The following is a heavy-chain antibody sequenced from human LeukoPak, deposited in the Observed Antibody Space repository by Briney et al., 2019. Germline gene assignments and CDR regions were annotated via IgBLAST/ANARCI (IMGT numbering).Heavy chain of an antibody. Sequence: TGGSLRLSCAASGFSFSNYAMHWVRQAPGKGLEWVAVISWVENNKYYTDSVKGRFTISRDNSKNTLYLQMDSLRTEDTAVYYCAKDGAAWGQGTLVTVSS. CDR3: AKDGAA. J-gene: IGHJ5*02. V-gene: IGHV3-30-3*01. CDR1: GFSFSNYA. CDR2: ISWVENNK. D-gene: IGHD1-26*01.